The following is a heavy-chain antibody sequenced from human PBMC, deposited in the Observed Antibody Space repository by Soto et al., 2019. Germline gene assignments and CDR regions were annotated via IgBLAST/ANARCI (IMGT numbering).Heavy chain of an antibody. V-gene: IGHV1-2*04. D-gene: IGHD3-16*01. J-gene: IGHJ6*02. CDR3: ARDLLGYYYYGMDV. Sequence: GASVKVSCKASGYTFTGYYMHWVRQAPGQGLEWMGWINPNSGGTNYAQKFQGWVTMTRDTSISTAYMELSRLRSDDTAVYYCARDLLGYYYYGMDVWGQGTTVTVSS. CDR2: INPNSGGT. CDR1: GYTFTGYY.